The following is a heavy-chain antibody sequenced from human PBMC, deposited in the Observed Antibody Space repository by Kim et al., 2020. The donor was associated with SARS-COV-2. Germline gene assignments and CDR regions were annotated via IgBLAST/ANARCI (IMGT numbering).Heavy chain of an antibody. V-gene: IGHV5-51*01. CDR2: IYPGDSDT. J-gene: IGHJ3*02. Sequence: GESLKISCKGSGYSFTSYWIGWVRQMPGKGLEWMGIIYPGDSDTRYSPSFQGQVTISADKSISTAYLQWSSLKASDTAMYYCASAKILKGSGSYYRTDAFDIWGQGTMVTVSS. CDR1: GYSFTSYW. D-gene: IGHD3-10*01. CDR3: ASAKILKGSGSYYRTDAFDI.